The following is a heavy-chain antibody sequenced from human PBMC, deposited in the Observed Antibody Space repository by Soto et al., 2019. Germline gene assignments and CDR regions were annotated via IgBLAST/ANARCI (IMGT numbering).Heavy chain of an antibody. CDR3: ARDGGSHGPSYFDS. CDR2: IWYDGSNK. D-gene: IGHD3-16*01. V-gene: IGHV3-33*01. CDR1: GSTFSNYG. Sequence: VQLVESGGGVVQPGRSLRLSCVASGSTFSNYGMHWVRQAPGKGPEWVAVIWYDGSNKDYGESVKGRFTISRDNSKNTLYLDLNSLRSEDTAVYYCARDGGSHGPSYFDSWGQGSLVIVSS. J-gene: IGHJ4*02.